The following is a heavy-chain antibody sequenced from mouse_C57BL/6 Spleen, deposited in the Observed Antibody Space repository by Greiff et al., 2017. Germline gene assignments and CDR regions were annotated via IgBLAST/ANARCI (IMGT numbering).Heavy chain of an antibody. Sequence: QVQLKQSGPELVKPGASVKISCKASGYAFSSSWMNWVKQRPGKGLEWIGRIYPGDGDTNYNGKFKGKATLTADKPSSTAYMQLSSLTSEDSAVYFCARRTQEGAMDYWGQGTSVTVSS. J-gene: IGHJ4*01. V-gene: IGHV1-82*01. CDR1: GYAFSSSW. CDR2: IYPGDGDT. CDR3: ARRTQEGAMDY.